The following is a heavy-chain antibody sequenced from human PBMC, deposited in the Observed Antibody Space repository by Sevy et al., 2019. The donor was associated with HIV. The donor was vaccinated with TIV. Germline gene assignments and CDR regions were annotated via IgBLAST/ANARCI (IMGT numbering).Heavy chain of an antibody. V-gene: IGHV3-48*01. D-gene: IGHD2-15*01. CDR3: ARDRIKGGYCSGGSCYSESYYYGMDV. Sequence: GGSLRLSCAASGFTFSSYSMNWVRQAPGKGLEWVSYISSSSSTIYYADSVKGRFTISRDNAKNSLYLQMNSLRAEDTAGYYCARDRIKGGYCSGGSCYSESYYYGMDVWGQGTTVTVSS. CDR1: GFTFSSYS. J-gene: IGHJ6*02. CDR2: ISSSSSTI.